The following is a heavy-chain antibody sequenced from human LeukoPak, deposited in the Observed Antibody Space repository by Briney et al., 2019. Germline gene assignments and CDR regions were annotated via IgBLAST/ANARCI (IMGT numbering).Heavy chain of an antibody. CDR3: ARGRYDILTGYFQLNWFDP. Sequence: SVKVSCKASGGTFSSYAISWVRQAPGQGLEWMGGIIPIFGTANYAQKFQGRVTITTDESTSTAYMELSSLRSEDTAVYYCARGRYDILTGYFQLNWFDPWGQGTLVTVSS. CDR1: GGTFSSYA. CDR2: IIPIFGTA. J-gene: IGHJ5*02. V-gene: IGHV1-69*05. D-gene: IGHD3-9*01.